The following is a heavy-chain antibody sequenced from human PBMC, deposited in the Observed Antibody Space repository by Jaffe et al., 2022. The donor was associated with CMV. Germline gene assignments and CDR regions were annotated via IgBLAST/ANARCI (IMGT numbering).Heavy chain of an antibody. CDR1: GFTFISYT. V-gene: IGHV3-21*01. CDR2: IGSSSTFI. D-gene: IGHD1-26*01. CDR3: AREVGNFDY. J-gene: IGHJ4*02. Sequence: EVQLVESGGGLVKPGGSLRLSCAASGFTFISYTIHWVRQAPGQGLEWVSSIGSSSTFIYYADSVKGRFTISRDNAKNSLYLQMNSLRAEDTAVYYCAREVGNFDYWGQGTLVTVSS.